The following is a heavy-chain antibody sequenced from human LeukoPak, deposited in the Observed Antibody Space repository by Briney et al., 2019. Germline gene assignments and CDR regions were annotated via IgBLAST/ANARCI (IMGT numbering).Heavy chain of an antibody. CDR2: TYYRSKWYN. CDR1: GDSVSSNSAV. D-gene: IGHD6-25*01. Sequence: SQTLSLTCGISGDSVSSNSAVWNWIRQSPSRGLEWLGRTYYRSKWYNDYAESVKSRITVNPDTSKNQFSLQLNSVTPEDTAVYYCAQGGAAAGFDYWGRGTLVTVSS. J-gene: IGHJ4*02. CDR3: AQGGAAAGFDY. V-gene: IGHV6-1*01.